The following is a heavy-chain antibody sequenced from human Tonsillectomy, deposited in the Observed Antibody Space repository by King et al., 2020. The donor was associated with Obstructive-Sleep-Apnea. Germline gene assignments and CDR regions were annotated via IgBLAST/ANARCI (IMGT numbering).Heavy chain of an antibody. V-gene: IGHV4-31*03. CDR1: GGSISSGGFY. J-gene: IGHJ4*01. CDR2: IYYRGST. D-gene: IGHD6-13*01. CDR3: ARGVAAAGIYYFDY. Sequence: HVQLQESGPGLVKPSQTLSLTCTVSGGSISSGGFYWSWIRQHPGKGLEWIGFIYYRGSTYYNPSLKSRITISIDASKNQFSLNVYSVTAADTAVFYCARGVAAAGIYYFDYWGHGTLVTVSS.